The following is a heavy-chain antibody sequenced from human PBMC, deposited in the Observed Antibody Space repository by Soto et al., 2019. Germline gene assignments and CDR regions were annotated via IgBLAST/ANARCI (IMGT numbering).Heavy chain of an antibody. D-gene: IGHD1-26*01. CDR2: ISGSGGNA. CDR1: GFTFRSYA. Sequence: EVQLLESGGGLVQPGGSLRLSCAASGFTFRSYAMSWVRQAPGKGLEWVSTISGSGGNAYYADSVKARFTISRDNSKNTLRLQRHRLRADDTAVYYCAKDGASGSYPPYYYYGMDVWGQGTTVTGSS. J-gene: IGHJ6*02. V-gene: IGHV3-23*01. CDR3: AKDGASGSYPPYYYYGMDV.